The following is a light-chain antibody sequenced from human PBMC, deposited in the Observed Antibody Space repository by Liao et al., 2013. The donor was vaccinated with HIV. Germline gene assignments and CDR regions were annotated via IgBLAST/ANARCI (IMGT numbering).Light chain of an antibody. J-gene: IGLJ2*01. V-gene: IGLV3-1*01. Sequence: SYELTQPPSVSVSPGQTASITCSGDNLGDKYACWYQQKPGQSPVVVIYEDNKRPSGISERFSGSNSGNTATLTISGTQAMDEADYYCQAWDISAVVFGGGTKLTVL. CDR3: QAWDISAVV. CDR2: EDN. CDR1: NLGDKY.